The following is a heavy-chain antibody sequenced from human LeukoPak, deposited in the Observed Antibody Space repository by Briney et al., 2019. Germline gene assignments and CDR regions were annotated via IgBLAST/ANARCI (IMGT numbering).Heavy chain of an antibody. J-gene: IGHJ4*02. D-gene: IGHD5-18*01. V-gene: IGHV3-48*02. CDR2: ISWGSNVI. CDR1: AFIFSGHW. Sequence: PGGSLRLSCEGSAFIFSGHWMNWVRQAPGKGLEWLSYISWGSNVIYYADSVKGRFTTSRDDAKNSLFLQMNSLTDEDTAVYYCARDPGYSYALDYWGRGTLVTVSS. CDR3: ARDPGYSYALDY.